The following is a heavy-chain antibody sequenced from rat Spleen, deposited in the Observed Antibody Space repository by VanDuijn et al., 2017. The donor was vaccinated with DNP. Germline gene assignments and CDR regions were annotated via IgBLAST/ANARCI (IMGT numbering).Heavy chain of an antibody. V-gene: IGHV5-19*01. D-gene: IGHD1-11*01. CDR3: VKDVRGGSAFDY. CDR1: GFTFSNYG. J-gene: IGHJ2*01. Sequence: EVQLVESGGGLVQPGRSLKLSCAVSGFTFSNYGMHWIRQAPTKGLEWVATISHDGSRAYYRDSVKGRFTVSRDNAVSSLDLQMDSLRSEDTATYYCVKDVRGGSAFDYWGQGVMVTVSS. CDR2: ISHDGSRA.